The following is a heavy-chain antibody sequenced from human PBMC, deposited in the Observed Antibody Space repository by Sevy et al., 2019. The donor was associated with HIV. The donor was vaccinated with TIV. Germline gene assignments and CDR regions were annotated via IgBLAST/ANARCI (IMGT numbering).Heavy chain of an antibody. CDR1: GFTFSGSA. J-gene: IGHJ6*02. D-gene: IGHD3-16*01. CDR2: IRSKANSYAT. Sequence: GGSLRLSCAASGFTFSGSAMRWVRQASGKGLEWVGRIRSKANSYATAYAASVKGRFTISRDDSKNTAYLQMNSLKTEDTAVYYCTGFAGGGMDVWGQGTTVTVSS. CDR3: TGFAGGGMDV. V-gene: IGHV3-73*01.